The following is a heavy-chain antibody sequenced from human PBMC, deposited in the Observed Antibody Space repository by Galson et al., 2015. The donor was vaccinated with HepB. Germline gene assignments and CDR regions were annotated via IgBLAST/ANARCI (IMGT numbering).Heavy chain of an antibody. D-gene: IGHD6-19*01. Sequence: SLRLSCAASGFTFSSYSMNWVRQAPGKGLEWVSSISSSSSYIYYADSVKGRFTIFRDNAKNSLYLQMNSLRAEDTAVYYCARDSAAYSSGWLGIFDYWGQGTLVTVSS. CDR1: GFTFSSYS. CDR3: ARDSAAYSSGWLGIFDY. CDR2: ISSSSSYI. V-gene: IGHV3-21*01. J-gene: IGHJ4*02.